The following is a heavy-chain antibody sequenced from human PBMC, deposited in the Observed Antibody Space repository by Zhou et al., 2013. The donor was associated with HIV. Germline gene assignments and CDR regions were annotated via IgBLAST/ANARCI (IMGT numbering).Heavy chain of an antibody. V-gene: IGHV1-2*02. J-gene: IGHJ6*03. CDR2: INPNSGGT. CDR1: GYTFTGYY. CDR3: ASSPYSSSPTIGYYYYMDV. Sequence: QVQLVQSGAEVKKPGASVKVSCKASGYTFTGYYMHWVRQAPGQGLEWMGWINPNSGGTNYAQKFQGRVTMTRDTSISTAYMELSRLRSDDTAVYYCASSPYSSSPTIGYYYYMDVWGKGTTVTVSS. D-gene: IGHD6-6*01.